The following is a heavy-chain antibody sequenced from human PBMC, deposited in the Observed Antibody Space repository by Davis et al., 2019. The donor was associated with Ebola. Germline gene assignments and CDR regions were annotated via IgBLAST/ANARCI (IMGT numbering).Heavy chain of an antibody. CDR1: GGSISSGGYS. CDR2: IYHSGIT. D-gene: IGHD6-13*01. V-gene: IGHV4-30-2*01. Sequence: MPSETLSLTCAVSGGSISSGGYSWSWIRQPPGKGLEWIGYIYHSGITYYNPSLKSRVTISVDRSKNQFSLKLSSVTAADTAVYHCARSKPFGSSFWFDPWGQGTLVTVSS. J-gene: IGHJ5*02. CDR3: ARSKPFGSSFWFDP.